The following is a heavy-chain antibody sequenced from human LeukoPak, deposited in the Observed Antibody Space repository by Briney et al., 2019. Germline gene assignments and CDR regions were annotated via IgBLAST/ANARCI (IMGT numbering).Heavy chain of an antibody. V-gene: IGHV4-34*01. CDR1: GGSFSGYY. J-gene: IGHJ5*02. D-gene: IGHD3-9*01. CDR3: ARAAVVYDILTGYQFDP. Sequence: PSGTLSLTCAVYGGSFSGYYRSWIRQPPGKGLEWIGEVNHSGSTNYNPSLESRVTISVDTSKNQFSLKLSSVTAADTAVYYCARAAVVYDILTGYQFDPWGQGTLVTVSS. CDR2: VNHSGST.